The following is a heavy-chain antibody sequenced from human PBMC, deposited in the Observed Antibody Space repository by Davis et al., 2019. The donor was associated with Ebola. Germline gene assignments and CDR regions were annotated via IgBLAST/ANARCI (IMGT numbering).Heavy chain of an antibody. CDR1: GYSFTNYW. V-gene: IGHV5-51*01. CDR2: FYPGDSNT. D-gene: IGHD2-15*01. CDR3: ARGPATRWYFDL. Sequence: GESLKISCQGSGYSFTNYWIGWVRQMPGKGLEWMGVFYPGDSNTRYSPSFQGHVTMSTDKSINTAYLQWSSLKASDTAIYYCARGPATRWYFDLWGRGTLVTVSS. J-gene: IGHJ2*01.